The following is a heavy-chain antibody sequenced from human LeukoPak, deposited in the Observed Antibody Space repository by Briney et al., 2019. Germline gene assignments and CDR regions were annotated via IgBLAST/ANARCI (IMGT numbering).Heavy chain of an antibody. V-gene: IGHV1-2*02. Sequence: ASVKVSCTASGYTITGYYMHWVRQPPGQGLEWMGWINPNSGGTNYAQKCQGRDTMTRDTSISTAYMELSRLRSDDTAVYYCATMVARGGYCGSSSCYGGFDIWGQGTMVTVSS. CDR3: ATMVARGGYCGSSSCYGGFDI. CDR2: INPNSGGT. CDR1: GYTITGYY. J-gene: IGHJ3*02. D-gene: IGHD2-2*03.